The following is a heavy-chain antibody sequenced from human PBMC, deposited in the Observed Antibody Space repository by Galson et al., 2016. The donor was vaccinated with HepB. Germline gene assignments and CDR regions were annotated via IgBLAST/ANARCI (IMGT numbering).Heavy chain of an antibody. CDR3: ARSGKVILNNFLDS. Sequence: VKVSCKASGGNFSGYAVNWVRQAPGHGPEWMGGIIPMLGTVKSVQTFQGRVTITADEATTTVYMEVSSLRSDDTAVYYCARSGKVILNNFLDSWGQGTLVTVSS. CDR2: IIPMLGTV. CDR1: GGNFSGYA. J-gene: IGHJ4*02. V-gene: IGHV1-69*13. D-gene: IGHD2-21*01.